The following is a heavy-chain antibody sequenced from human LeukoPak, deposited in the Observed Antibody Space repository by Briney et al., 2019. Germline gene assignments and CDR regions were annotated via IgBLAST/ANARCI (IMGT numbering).Heavy chain of an antibody. V-gene: IGHV4-34*01. CDR3: ARAIGITMVRGASRDY. Sequence: PSETLSLTCAVYGGSFSGYYWSWIRQPPGKGLEWIGEINHGGSTNYNPSLKSRVTISVDTSKNQFSLKLSSVTAADTAVYCCARAIGITMVRGASRDYWGQGTLVTVSS. CDR1: GGSFSGYY. D-gene: IGHD3-10*01. J-gene: IGHJ4*02. CDR2: INHGGST.